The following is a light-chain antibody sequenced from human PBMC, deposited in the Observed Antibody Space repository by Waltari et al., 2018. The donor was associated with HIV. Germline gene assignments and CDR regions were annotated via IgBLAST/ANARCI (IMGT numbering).Light chain of an antibody. CDR1: SSDVGTYNL. CDR2: EGG. J-gene: IGLJ1*01. Sequence: QSALTQPASVSGSPGQSITISCTGTSSDVGTYNLVSWYQQPPGEAPQLILFEGGGRPSGVSSRFSGSKSGNTAALPISGRQAEDEADYYCCSYANSSTSFYVFGSGTKVTVL. CDR3: CSYANSSTSFYV. V-gene: IGLV2-23*01.